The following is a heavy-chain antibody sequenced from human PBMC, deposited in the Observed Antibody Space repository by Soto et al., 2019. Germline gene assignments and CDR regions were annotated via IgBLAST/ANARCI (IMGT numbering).Heavy chain of an antibody. CDR3: ARENGNDAFEI. CDR1: GYTFITYY. J-gene: IGHJ3*02. CDR2: IDPSDGST. V-gene: IGHV1-46*01. D-gene: IGHD1-1*01. Sequence: AKVSCKESGYTFITYYINWVRQAPGQGLEWMGRIDPSDGSTRYARKFQGRLIVTRDTSTSTVYMGLSSLRSEDTAVYYCARENGNDAFEIWGQGTTVTVSS.